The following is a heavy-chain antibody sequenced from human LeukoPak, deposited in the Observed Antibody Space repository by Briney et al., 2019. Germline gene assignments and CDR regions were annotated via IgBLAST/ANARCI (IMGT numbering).Heavy chain of an antibody. CDR2: IGPSGSNI. J-gene: IGHJ4*02. V-gene: IGHV3-48*04. CDR1: GFTFGIYA. CDR3: ARDRHDLDY. Sequence: GGSLRLSCAASGFTFGIYAMNWVRQAPGKGLEWVSYIGPSGSNIYYADSVKGRFTISRDNAKNSLYLQMNSLRAEDTAVYYCARDRHDLDYWGQGTLVTVSS.